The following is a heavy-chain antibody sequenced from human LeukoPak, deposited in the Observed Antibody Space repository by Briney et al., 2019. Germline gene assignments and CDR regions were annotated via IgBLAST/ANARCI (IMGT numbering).Heavy chain of an antibody. J-gene: IGHJ5*02. Sequence: SETLSLTCTVSGGSISSSSYYWGWIRQPPGKGLEWIGSIYYSGSTYYNRSLKSRVTISVDTSKNHFSLKLSSVTAADTAVYYGARQAGWDYYDSSGYRYWFDPWGQGTLVTVSS. V-gene: IGHV4-39*01. CDR1: GGSISSSSYY. CDR2: IYYSGST. CDR3: ARQAGWDYYDSSGYRYWFDP. D-gene: IGHD3-22*01.